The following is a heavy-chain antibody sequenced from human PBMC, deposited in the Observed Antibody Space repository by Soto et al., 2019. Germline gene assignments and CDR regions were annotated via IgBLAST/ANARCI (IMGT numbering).Heavy chain of an antibody. Sequence: QVQLVQSGAEVKKPGASVKVSCKASGYTFTSYGISWVRRAPGQGLEWMGWISAYNGNTNYAQKLQGRVTMTTDTSMSSAYMELRSLRSDDTAVYYCAREPHQVYCSGGSCYRVRGYFDYWGQGTLVTVSS. J-gene: IGHJ4*02. CDR2: ISAYNGNT. CDR3: AREPHQVYCSGGSCYRVRGYFDY. V-gene: IGHV1-18*01. CDR1: GYTFTSYG. D-gene: IGHD2-15*01.